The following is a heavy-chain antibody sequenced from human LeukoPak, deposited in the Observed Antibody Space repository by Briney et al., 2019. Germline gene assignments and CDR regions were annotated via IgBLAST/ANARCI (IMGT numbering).Heavy chain of an antibody. V-gene: IGHV1-8*01. CDR3: ARIPRPIAVAWVYYFDY. CDR2: MNPNSGNT. CDR1: GYTFTSYD. J-gene: IGHJ4*02. D-gene: IGHD6-19*01. Sequence: ASVKVSCKASGYTFTSYDINWVRQATGQGLEWMGWMNPNSGNTGYAQKFQGRVTMTRNTSISTAYMELSSLRSEDTAVYYCARIPRPIAVAWVYYFDYWGQGTLVTVSS.